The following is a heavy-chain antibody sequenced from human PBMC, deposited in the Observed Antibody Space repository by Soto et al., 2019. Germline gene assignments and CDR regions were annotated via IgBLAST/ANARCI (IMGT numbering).Heavy chain of an antibody. V-gene: IGHV3-30*18. CDR2: ISYDGSNK. CDR1: GFTFSSYG. J-gene: IGHJ6*02. D-gene: IGHD2-15*01. CDR3: AKDGSYCSGGSCYLYYYGMDV. Sequence: GGSLRLSCAASGFTFSSYGMHWVRQAPGKGLEWVAVISYDGSNKYYADSVKGRFTISRDNSKNTLYLQMNSLRAEDTAVYYCAKDGSYCSGGSCYLYYYGMDVWGQGTTVTVSS.